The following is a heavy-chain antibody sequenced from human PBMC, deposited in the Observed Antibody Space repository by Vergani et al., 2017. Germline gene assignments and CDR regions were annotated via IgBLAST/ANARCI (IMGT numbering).Heavy chain of an antibody. CDR1: GFTFSDYY. CDR3: AKGYGDYADAFDI. Sequence: EVQLLESGGGLVKPGGSLRLSCAASGFTFSDYYMSWIRQAPGKGLEWVSVIYSGGSTYYADSVKGRFTISRDNSKNTLYLQMNSLRAEDTAVYYCAKGYGDYADAFDIWGQGTMVTVSS. CDR2: IYSGGST. J-gene: IGHJ3*02. V-gene: IGHV3-66*02. D-gene: IGHD4-17*01.